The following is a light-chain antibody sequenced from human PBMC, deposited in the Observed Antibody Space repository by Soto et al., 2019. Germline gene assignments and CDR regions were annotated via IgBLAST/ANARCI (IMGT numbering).Light chain of an antibody. V-gene: IGLV8-61*01. Sequence: QTVVPQEPSFSVSPGGTVTLTCGLSSGSVSTSYYPSWYQQTPGQAPRTLIYSTNTRSSGVPDRFSGSILGNKAALTITGAQADDESYYYCVLYMGSGIWVFGGGTQLTVL. J-gene: IGLJ3*02. CDR3: VLYMGSGIWV. CDR1: SGSVSTSYY. CDR2: STN.